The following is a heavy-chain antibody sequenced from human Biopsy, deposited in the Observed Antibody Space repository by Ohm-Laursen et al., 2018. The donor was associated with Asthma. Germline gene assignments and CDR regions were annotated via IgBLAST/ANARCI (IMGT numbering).Heavy chain of an antibody. Sequence: KISCKASGGTFSSNSINWVRQAPGQGLEWMGGLIPVLGTPDHAQMFEGRVTITADESTSTAYMELSSLSSEDTAVYYCARGYSGSDRIVYYYSGLEVWGQGTTVTVSS. D-gene: IGHD5-12*01. CDR2: LIPVLGTP. V-gene: IGHV1-69*01. CDR3: ARGYSGSDRIVYYYSGLEV. J-gene: IGHJ6*02. CDR1: GGTFSSNS.